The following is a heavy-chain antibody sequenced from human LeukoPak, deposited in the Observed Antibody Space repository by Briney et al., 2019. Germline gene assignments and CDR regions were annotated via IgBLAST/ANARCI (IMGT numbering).Heavy chain of an antibody. V-gene: IGHV4-34*01. CDR1: GGSFSGYY. CDR2: INHSGST. J-gene: IGHJ6*03. CDR3: ARGYCSGGSCYYMDV. Sequence: SETLSLTCADYGGSFSGYYWSWIRQPPGKGLEWIGEINHSGSTNYNPSLKSRVTISVDTSKNQFSLKLSSVTAADTAVYYCARGYCSGGSCYYMDVWGKGTTVTVS. D-gene: IGHD2-15*01.